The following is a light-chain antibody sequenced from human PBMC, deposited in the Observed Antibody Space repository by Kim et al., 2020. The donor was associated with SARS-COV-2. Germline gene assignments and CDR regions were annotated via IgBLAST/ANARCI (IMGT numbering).Light chain of an antibody. CDR3: CSYAGSYTVI. Sequence: QSALTQPRSVSGSPGQSVTISCSGTSSDVGGYNYVSWHQQYSGKAPKLIIYDVNKRPSGVPDRFSGSKSGNTASLTISGLQAEDEADYYCCSYAGSYTVIFGGGTKVTVL. J-gene: IGLJ2*01. V-gene: IGLV2-11*01. CDR2: DVN. CDR1: SSDVGGYNY.